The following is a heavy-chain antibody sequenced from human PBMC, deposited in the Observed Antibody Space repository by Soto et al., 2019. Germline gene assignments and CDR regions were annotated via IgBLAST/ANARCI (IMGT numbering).Heavy chain of an antibody. Sequence: SETLSLTCTVSGGSISSYYWSWIRQPPGKGLEWIGYIYYSGSTNYNPSLKSRVTISVDTSKNQFSLKLSSVTAADTAVYYCARVTDTAMEYYFDYWGQGTLVTVSS. V-gene: IGHV4-59*01. CDR2: IYYSGST. J-gene: IGHJ4*02. CDR3: ARVTDTAMEYYFDY. D-gene: IGHD5-18*01. CDR1: GGSISSYY.